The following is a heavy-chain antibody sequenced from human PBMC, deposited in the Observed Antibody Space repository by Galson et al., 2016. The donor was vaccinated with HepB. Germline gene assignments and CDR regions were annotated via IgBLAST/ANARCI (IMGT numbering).Heavy chain of an antibody. CDR1: GLTFEDFS. Sequence: SLRLSCAASGLTFEDFSMHWVRQVPGKGLVWVSRINSDGSTTHYADSVKGRFTISRDNAKNTLYLQMNNLRAEATAVYYCVNLGTTRTWGQGTQVTVSS. J-gene: IGHJ5*02. CDR2: INSDGSTT. V-gene: IGHV3-74*01. D-gene: IGHD1-26*01. CDR3: VNLGTTRT.